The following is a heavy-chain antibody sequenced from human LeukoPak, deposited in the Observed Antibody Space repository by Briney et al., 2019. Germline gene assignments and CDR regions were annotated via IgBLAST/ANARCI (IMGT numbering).Heavy chain of an antibody. J-gene: IGHJ6*03. Sequence: SSETLSLTCTVSGGSISSYYWSWIRQPPGKGLEWIGYIYYSGSTNYNPSLKSRVTISVDTSKNQFSLKLSSVTAADTAVYYCARGSSWYYDFWSGYYSLTRDYYYYYMDVWGKGTTVTVSS. CDR2: IYYSGST. D-gene: IGHD3-3*01. CDR1: GGSISSYY. V-gene: IGHV4-59*01. CDR3: ARGSSWYYDFWSGYYSLTRDYYYYYMDV.